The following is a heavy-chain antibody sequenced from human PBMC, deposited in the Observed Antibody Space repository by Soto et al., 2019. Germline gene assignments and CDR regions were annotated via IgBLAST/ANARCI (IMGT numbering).Heavy chain of an antibody. J-gene: IGHJ4*02. CDR2: ISRSGSYI. D-gene: IGHD6-19*01. Sequence: GGSLRLSWAASGFTFSNYGIHWVRQAPGKGLKWVSSISRSGSYIYYADSVKGRFTISRDNAKNSLYLQMNSLRAEDTAVYYCARVSSSGSFDYWGQGTLVTVSS. V-gene: IGHV3-21*01. CDR1: GFTFSNYG. CDR3: ARVSSSGSFDY.